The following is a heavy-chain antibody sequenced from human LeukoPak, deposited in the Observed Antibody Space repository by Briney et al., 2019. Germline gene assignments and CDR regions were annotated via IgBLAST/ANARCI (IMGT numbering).Heavy chain of an antibody. CDR2: IRHDEANE. D-gene: IGHD6-6*01. V-gene: IGHV3-30*02. J-gene: IGHJ4*02. CDR3: AKEYTPSSPLGELDS. CDR1: GFSFISYA. Sequence: GGSLRLSCEVSGFSFISYAMHWVRQAPGKGLEWVALIRHDEANEYYADSVQGRFTISRDTSKNTLYLQMKRLRAEDTAVYYCAKEYTPSSPLGELDSWGQGTLVTVSS.